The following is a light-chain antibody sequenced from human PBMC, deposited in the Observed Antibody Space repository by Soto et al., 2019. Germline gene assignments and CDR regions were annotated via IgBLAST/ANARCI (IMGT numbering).Light chain of an antibody. V-gene: IGKV1-33*01. Sequence: DIQMTQSPSSLSASVGARVSITCQASQDIRTSLSWFQQKPGRAPKLLIYGASNLETGVTSRFRGSGSGTDFTFTISSLQPEDIANYYCQPYDNLPPFTFGPGTKVDIK. CDR1: QDIRTS. CDR2: GAS. CDR3: QPYDNLPPFT. J-gene: IGKJ3*01.